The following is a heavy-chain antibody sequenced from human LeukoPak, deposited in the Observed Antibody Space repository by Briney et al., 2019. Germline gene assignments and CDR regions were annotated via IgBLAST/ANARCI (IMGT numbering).Heavy chain of an antibody. CDR2: ISSSGSTI. J-gene: IGHJ4*02. CDR1: GFTFSDYY. Sequence: PGGPLRLSCAASGFTFSDYYMNWVRQAPGKGLEWVSYISSSGSTIYYADSVKGRFTISRDNAKNSLYLQMNSLRAEDTAVYYCARDFSSGWYGFDYWGQGTLVTVSS. V-gene: IGHV3-11*04. D-gene: IGHD6-19*01. CDR3: ARDFSSGWYGFDY.